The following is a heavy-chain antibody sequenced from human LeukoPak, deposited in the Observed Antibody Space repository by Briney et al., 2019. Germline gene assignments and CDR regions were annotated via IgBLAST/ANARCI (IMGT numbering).Heavy chain of an antibody. D-gene: IGHD6-6*01. J-gene: IGHJ4*02. CDR2: IYSGGST. CDR3: AREDIEYSSSGFDY. V-gene: IGHV3-66*02. CDR1: GFTVSSNY. Sequence: GGSLRLSCAASGFTVSSNYMSWVRQAPGKGLEWVSVIYSGGSTYYADSVKGRFTISRDNSKNTLYLQMNSLRAEDTAVYYCAREDIEYSSSGFDYWGQGTLVTVSS.